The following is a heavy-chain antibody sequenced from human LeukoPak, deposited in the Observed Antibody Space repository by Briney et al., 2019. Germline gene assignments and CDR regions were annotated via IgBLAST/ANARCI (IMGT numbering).Heavy chain of an antibody. CDR2: IYYSGST. D-gene: IGHD3-10*01. V-gene: IGHV4-30-2*05. CDR3: SGGDYGSAPDAFDI. CDR1: GGSISSGGYS. Sequence: SQTLSLTCAVSGGSISSGGYSWSWIRQPPGKGLEWIGYIYYSGSTYYNPSLKSRVTISVDTSKNQFSLKLSSVTAADTAVYYCSGGDYGSAPDAFDIWGQGTMVTVSS. J-gene: IGHJ3*02.